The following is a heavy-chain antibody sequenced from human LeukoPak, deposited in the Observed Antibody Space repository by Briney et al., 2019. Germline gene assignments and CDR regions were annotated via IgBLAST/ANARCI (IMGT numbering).Heavy chain of an antibody. CDR2: IYYSGST. CDR1: GGSISSGGYY. J-gene: IGHJ2*01. D-gene: IGHD6-13*01. V-gene: IGHV4-31*03. Sequence: SQTLSLTCTVSGGSISSGGYYWSWIRQHPGKGLEWIGYIYYSGSTYYNPSLKSRVTISVDTSKNQFSLKLSSVTAADTAVYYCARLRIAAAGTPNWYFDLWGRGTLVTVSS. CDR3: ARLRIAAAGTPNWYFDL.